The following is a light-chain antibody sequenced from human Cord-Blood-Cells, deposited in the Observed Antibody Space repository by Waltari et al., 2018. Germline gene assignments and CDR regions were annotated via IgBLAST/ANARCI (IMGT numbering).Light chain of an antibody. V-gene: IGKV1-9*01. CDR2: AAS. CDR3: QQLNSYPPT. Sequence: IQLTQSPSSLSASVGDRVTITCRASQGISSYLAWYQQKPGKAPKLLIYAASTLQSGVPSRFSGSGSVTDFTLTSSSLQPEDFATYYCQQLNSYPPTFGPGTKVDIK. J-gene: IGKJ3*01. CDR1: QGISSY.